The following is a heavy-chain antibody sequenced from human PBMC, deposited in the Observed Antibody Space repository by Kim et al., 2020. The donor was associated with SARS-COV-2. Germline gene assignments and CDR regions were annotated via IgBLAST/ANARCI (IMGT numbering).Heavy chain of an antibody. CDR2: IKQDGSEK. CDR1: GFTFSSYW. CDR3: ARGPGFGAYYYGMDV. V-gene: IGHV3-7*03. D-gene: IGHD3-10*01. Sequence: GGSLRLSCAASGFTFSSYWMSWVRQAPGKGLEWVANIKQDGSEKYYVDSVKGRFTISRDNAKNSLYLQMNSLRAEDTAVYYCARGPGFGAYYYGMDVWGQGTTVTVSS. J-gene: IGHJ6*02.